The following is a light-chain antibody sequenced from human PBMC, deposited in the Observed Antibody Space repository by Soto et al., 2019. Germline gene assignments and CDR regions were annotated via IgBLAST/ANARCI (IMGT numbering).Light chain of an antibody. CDR1: QSITYW. CDR2: DVF. CDR3: QQYHSFSFT. Sequence: DIQMTQSPSSLSASVGDRVTITCRASQSITYWLAWYQQKPGRAPKLLIYDVFNLQSGVPSRFSGSGSGTEFSLTIGSLQPDESATYYCQQYHSFSFTFGQGTKLEIK. V-gene: IGKV1-5*01. J-gene: IGKJ2*01.